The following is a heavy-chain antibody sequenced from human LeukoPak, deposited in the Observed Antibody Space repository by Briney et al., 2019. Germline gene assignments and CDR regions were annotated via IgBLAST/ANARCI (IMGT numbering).Heavy chain of an antibody. D-gene: IGHD2-21*02. CDR2: INHSGSA. V-gene: IGHV4-34*01. CDR3: ARASILVVVTDY. J-gene: IGHJ4*02. Sequence: SETLSLTCAVDGGSFSGYYWSWIRQPPGKGLEWIGEINHSGSANYNPSLKSRVTISVDTSKNQFSLKLSSVTAADTAVYYCARASILVVVTDYWGQGTLVTVSS. CDR1: GGSFSGYY.